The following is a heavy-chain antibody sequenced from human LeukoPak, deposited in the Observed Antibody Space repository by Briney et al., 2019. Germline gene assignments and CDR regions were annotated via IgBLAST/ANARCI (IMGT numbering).Heavy chain of an antibody. Sequence: ASVKVSFKASGYTFTSYYMHWVRQAPGQGLEWMGIINPSGGSTSYAQKFQGRVTMTRDMSTSTDYMELSSLRSEDTAVYYCARQSGIDSGFEDYYYYMDVWGKGTTVTISS. J-gene: IGHJ6*03. V-gene: IGHV1-46*01. CDR1: GYTFTSYY. D-gene: IGHD5-12*01. CDR2: INPSGGST. CDR3: ARQSGIDSGFEDYYYYMDV.